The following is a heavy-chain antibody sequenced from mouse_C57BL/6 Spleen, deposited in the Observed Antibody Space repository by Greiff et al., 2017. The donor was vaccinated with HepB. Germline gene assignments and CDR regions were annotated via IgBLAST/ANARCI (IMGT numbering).Heavy chain of an antibody. Sequence: VQLQQSGAELVKPGASVKMSCKASGYTFTSYWITWVKQRPGQGLEWIGDIYPGSGSTNYNEKFKSKATLTVDTSSSTAYMQLSSLTSADSAVYYCAREGFAWFAYWGQGTLVTVSA. CDR2: IYPGSGST. J-gene: IGHJ3*01. V-gene: IGHV1-55*01. CDR3: AREGFAWFAY. CDR1: GYTFTSYW.